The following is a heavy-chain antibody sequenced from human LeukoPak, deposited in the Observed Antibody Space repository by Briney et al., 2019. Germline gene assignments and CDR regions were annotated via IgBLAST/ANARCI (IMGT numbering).Heavy chain of an antibody. CDR3: AREGRYCSGGSCLNWFDP. D-gene: IGHD2-15*01. Sequence: EASVKVSXKASGGTFSSYAISWVRQAPGQGLEWMGRIIPIFGTANYAQKFQGRVTITTDESTSTAYMELSSLRSEDTAVYYCAREGRYCSGGSCLNWFDPWGQGTLVTVSS. CDR1: GGTFSSYA. CDR2: IIPIFGTA. V-gene: IGHV1-69*05. J-gene: IGHJ5*02.